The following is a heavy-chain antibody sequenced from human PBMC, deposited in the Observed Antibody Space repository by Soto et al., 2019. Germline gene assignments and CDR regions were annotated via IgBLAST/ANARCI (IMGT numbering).Heavy chain of an antibody. D-gene: IGHD4-17*01. CDR2: ISYDGSNK. Sequence: QVQLVESGGGVVQPGRSLRLSCAASGFTFSRYAMHWVRQAPGKGLEWVAVISYDGSNKYYADSVKGRFTISRDNSKNTLYLQMNSLRAEDTAVYYCATSAPTVVTPDWYFDLWGRGTLVTVSS. J-gene: IGHJ2*01. V-gene: IGHV3-30-3*01. CDR1: GFTFSRYA. CDR3: ATSAPTVVTPDWYFDL.